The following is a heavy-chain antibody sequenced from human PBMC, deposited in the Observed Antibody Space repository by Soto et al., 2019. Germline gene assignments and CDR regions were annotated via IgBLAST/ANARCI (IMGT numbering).Heavy chain of an antibody. J-gene: IGHJ4*02. Sequence: ASVKVSCKASGYTFTSYGISWVRQAPGQGLEWMGWISAYNGNTNYAQKLQGRVTMTTDTSTSTAYMELRSLRSDDTAVYYCAREEELLWFGESTLFDYWGQGTLVTVSS. CDR1: GYTFTSYG. V-gene: IGHV1-18*01. CDR3: AREEELLWFGESTLFDY. CDR2: ISAYNGNT. D-gene: IGHD3-10*01.